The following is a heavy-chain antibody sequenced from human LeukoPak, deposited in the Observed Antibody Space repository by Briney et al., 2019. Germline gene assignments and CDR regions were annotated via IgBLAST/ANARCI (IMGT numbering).Heavy chain of an antibody. CDR3: AKDVRDGYNYAEYFQH. Sequence: PGGSLRLSCAASGFTFSSYAMSWVRQAPGKGLGWVSAISGSGGSTYYADSVKGRFTISRDNSKNTLYLQMNSLRAEDTAVYYCAKDVRDGYNYAEYFQHWGQGTLVTVSS. CDR1: GFTFSSYA. J-gene: IGHJ1*01. CDR2: ISGSGGST. V-gene: IGHV3-23*01. D-gene: IGHD5-24*01.